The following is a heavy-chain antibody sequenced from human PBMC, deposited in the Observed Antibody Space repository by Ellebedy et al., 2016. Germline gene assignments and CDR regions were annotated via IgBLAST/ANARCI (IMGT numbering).Heavy chain of an antibody. CDR2: ISYDGSNT. CDR3: AKETLGYRGIFDY. Sequence: GGSLRLXXAASGFTFSPYGMHWVRQAPGEGLESVAVISYDGSNTYYADSVKGRFTISRDISKNILYLQMNTLRLEDTAVYYCAKETLGYRGIFDYWGQGTLVTVSS. CDR1: GFTFSPYG. D-gene: IGHD5-12*01. V-gene: IGHV3-30*18. J-gene: IGHJ4*02.